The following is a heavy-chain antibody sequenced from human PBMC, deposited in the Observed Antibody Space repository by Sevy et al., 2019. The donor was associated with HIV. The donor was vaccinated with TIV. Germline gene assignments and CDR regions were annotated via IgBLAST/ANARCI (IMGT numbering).Heavy chain of an antibody. CDR2: ISAYNGNT. CDR3: ARDQADYYDSSGQYLGDY. CDR1: GYTFTSYG. Sequence: ASVKVSCKASGYTFTSYGISWVRQAPGQGLEWMGWISAYNGNTNYAQMLQGRVTMTTDTSTSTAYMELRSLRSDDTAVYYCARDQADYYDSSGQYLGDYWGQGTLVTVSS. D-gene: IGHD3-22*01. V-gene: IGHV1-18*01. J-gene: IGHJ4*02.